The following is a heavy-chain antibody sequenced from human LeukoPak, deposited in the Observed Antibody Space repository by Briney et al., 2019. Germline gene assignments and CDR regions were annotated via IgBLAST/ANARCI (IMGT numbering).Heavy chain of an antibody. D-gene: IGHD2-21*02. V-gene: IGHV3-21*01. CDR2: ISGSSTYI. Sequence: GGSLRLSCSASGFTFTDYSLNWVRQAPGKGLEWVSSISGSSTYIYYADSVKGRFTISRDNAKDSLYLQMNSLRAEDTAIYYCARSLCGSDCYLLFGFDYWGQGALLTVSS. J-gene: IGHJ4*02. CDR1: GFTFTDYS. CDR3: ARSLCGSDCYLLFGFDY.